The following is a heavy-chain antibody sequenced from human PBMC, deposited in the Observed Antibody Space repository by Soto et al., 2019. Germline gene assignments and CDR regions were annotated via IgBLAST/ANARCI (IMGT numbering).Heavy chain of an antibody. CDR3: ARSVFP. V-gene: IGHV4-31*03. CDR2: IYYCGST. Sequence: SETLSLTCTVSGGSISSSGYYCNWIRQHPGKGLDLIGYIYYCGSTYYNPSLKSRVTISVDSSKTQFSLKLSSVTAADTAVYYCARSVFPWGQGTLVTVS. CDR1: GGSISSSGYY. J-gene: IGHJ5*02.